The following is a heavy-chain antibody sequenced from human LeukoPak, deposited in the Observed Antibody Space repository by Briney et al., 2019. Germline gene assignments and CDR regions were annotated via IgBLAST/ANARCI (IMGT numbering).Heavy chain of an antibody. CDR3: AKGYYDSSGYYYPYFDY. Sequence: GGSLRLSCAASGFTFSSYAMIWVRQAPGKGLEWVSAISGSGGSTYYADSVKGRFTISRDNSKNTLYLQMNSLRAEDTAVYYCAKGYYDSSGYYYPYFDYWGQGTLVTVSS. CDR2: ISGSGGST. V-gene: IGHV3-23*01. CDR1: GFTFSSYA. J-gene: IGHJ4*02. D-gene: IGHD3-22*01.